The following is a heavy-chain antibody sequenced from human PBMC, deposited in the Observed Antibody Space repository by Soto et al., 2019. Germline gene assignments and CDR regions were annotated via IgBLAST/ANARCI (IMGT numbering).Heavy chain of an antibody. J-gene: IGHJ4*02. CDR1: GGTFSSYA. V-gene: IGHV1-69*13. D-gene: IGHD6-6*01. CDR3: AREGGYSSSSGVYYFDY. Sequence: ASVKVSCKASGGTFSSYAISWVRQAPGQGLEWMGGIIPIFGTANYAQKFQGRVTITADESTSTAYMELSSLRSEDTAVYYCAREGGYSSSSGVYYFDYWGQGTLVTVSS. CDR2: IIPIFGTA.